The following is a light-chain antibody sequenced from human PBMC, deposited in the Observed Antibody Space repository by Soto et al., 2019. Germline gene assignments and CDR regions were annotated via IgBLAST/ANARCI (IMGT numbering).Light chain of an antibody. CDR1: SSNIGSNY. Sequence: QAVVTQPPSASGTPGQRVTISCSGSSSNIGSNYVYWYQQLPGTAPRLLIQRNNERPSGVPDRFSGSKSGTSVSLAISGLRSDDEATYYCAGWDDTLDAQVFGGGTKLTVL. J-gene: IGLJ3*02. CDR3: AGWDDTLDAQV. V-gene: IGLV1-47*01. CDR2: RNN.